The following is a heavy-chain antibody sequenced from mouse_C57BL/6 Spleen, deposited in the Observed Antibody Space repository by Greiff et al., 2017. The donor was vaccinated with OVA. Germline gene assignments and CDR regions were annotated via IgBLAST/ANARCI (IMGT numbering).Heavy chain of an antibody. CDR2: IDPETGGT. V-gene: IGHV1-15*01. CDR3: ARREECYAMDY. J-gene: IGHJ4*01. Sequence: QVQLQQSGAELVRPGASVTLSCKASGYTFTDYEMHWVKQTPVHGLEWIGAIDPETGGTAYNQKFKGKAILTADKSSSTAYMELRSLTSEDSAVYYCARREECYAMDYWGQGTSVTVSS. CDR1: GYTFTDYE.